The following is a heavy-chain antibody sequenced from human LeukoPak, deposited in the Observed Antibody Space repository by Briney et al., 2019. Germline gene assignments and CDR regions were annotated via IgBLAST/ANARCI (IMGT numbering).Heavy chain of an antibody. Sequence: GGSLRLSCAASGFTFSSYAMSWVRQAPGKGLEWVSAISGSGGSTYYADSVKGRYTISRDNSKNTLYLQMNSLRAEDTAVYYCAKGYMITFGGVIEYWGQGTLVTVSS. J-gene: IGHJ4*02. CDR3: AKGYMITFGGVIEY. V-gene: IGHV3-23*01. CDR1: GFTFSSYA. D-gene: IGHD3-16*02. CDR2: ISGSGGST.